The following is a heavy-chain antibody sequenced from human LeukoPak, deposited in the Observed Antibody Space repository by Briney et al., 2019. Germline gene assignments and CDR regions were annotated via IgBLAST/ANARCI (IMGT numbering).Heavy chain of an antibody. CDR1: EYTLTELS. CDR2: ISAYNGNT. V-gene: IGHV1-18*01. Sequence: ASVKVSCKVSEYTLTELSMHWVRQAPGQGLEWMGWISAYNGNTNYAQKLQGRVTMTTDTSTSTAYMELRSLRSDDTAVYYCARDLVAVAALDYWGQGTLVTVSS. D-gene: IGHD6-19*01. CDR3: ARDLVAVAALDY. J-gene: IGHJ4*02.